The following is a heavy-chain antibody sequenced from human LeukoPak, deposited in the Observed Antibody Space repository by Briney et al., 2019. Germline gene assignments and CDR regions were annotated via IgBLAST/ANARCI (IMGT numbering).Heavy chain of an antibody. CDR2: IGSSGTTK. Sequence: QRGGSLRLSCAASGFTFSSYEMNWVRQAPGKGLEWVSYIGSSGTTKDYADSVKGRFTISRDNAKDSLYLQMDSLRAEDTAVYYCARDRRLHHWGQGTLVTVSS. V-gene: IGHV3-48*03. CDR3: ARDRRLHH. J-gene: IGHJ1*01. CDR1: GFTFSSYE.